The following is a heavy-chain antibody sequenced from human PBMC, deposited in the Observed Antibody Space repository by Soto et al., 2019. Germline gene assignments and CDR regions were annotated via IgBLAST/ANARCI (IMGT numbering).Heavy chain of an antibody. CDR1: GGSISSGGYY. D-gene: IGHD3-22*01. Sequence: QVQLQESGPGLVKPSQTLSLTCTVSGGSISSGGYYWSWIRQHPGKGLEWIGYIYYSGSTYYNPSLRSRVTISVDTSKNQFSLKLSSVTAADTAVYYCARELVNYDSSGYYYQGEFDPWCQGTLVTVSS. CDR2: IYYSGST. J-gene: IGHJ5*02. CDR3: ARELVNYDSSGYYYQGEFDP. V-gene: IGHV4-31*03.